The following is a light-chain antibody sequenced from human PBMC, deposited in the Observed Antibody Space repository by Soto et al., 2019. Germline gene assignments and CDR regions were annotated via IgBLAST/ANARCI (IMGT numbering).Light chain of an antibody. CDR1: QTISTN. V-gene: IGKV3-20*01. J-gene: IGKJ1*01. CDR3: QQYDSSPRT. CDR2: GTS. Sequence: EVLMTQSPVTLFVSPGETVTLSCRASQTISTNLAWYQQKPGQAPRLVMYGTSNRATGIPDRFSGSGSGTDFTLTISRLEPEDFAVYYCQQYDSSPRTFGQGTKVDIK.